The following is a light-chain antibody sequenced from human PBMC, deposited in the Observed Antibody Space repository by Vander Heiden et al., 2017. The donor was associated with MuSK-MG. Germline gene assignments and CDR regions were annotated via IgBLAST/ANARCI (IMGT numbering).Light chain of an antibody. J-gene: IGKJ5*01. CDR3: QQRSNWLPIT. CDR1: QSVSSY. Sequence: EIVLTQSPATLSLSPGERATLSCRASQSVSSYLAWYQQKPGQAPRLLIYDASNRATGIPARFSGSGSGTDLTLTISSREPEDFAVYYCQQRSNWLPITFGQGTRLEIK. CDR2: DAS. V-gene: IGKV3-11*01.